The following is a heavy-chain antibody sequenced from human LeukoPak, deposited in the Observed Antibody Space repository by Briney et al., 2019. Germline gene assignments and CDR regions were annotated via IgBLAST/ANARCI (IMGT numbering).Heavy chain of an antibody. V-gene: IGHV3-48*02. CDR3: ARGSLGSTWSSDCCPLDY. CDR2: ISRNSRTT. Sequence: PGGSLRLSCAVSGSDFSSHNFHWVRQAPGKGLEWVSFISRNSRTTYYADSVKGRFTISRDNSKNTLFLQMNTLRNDDTAIYYCARGSLGSTWSSDCCPLDYWGQGTLVAVSS. CDR1: GSDFSSHN. D-gene: IGHD2-2*01. J-gene: IGHJ4*02.